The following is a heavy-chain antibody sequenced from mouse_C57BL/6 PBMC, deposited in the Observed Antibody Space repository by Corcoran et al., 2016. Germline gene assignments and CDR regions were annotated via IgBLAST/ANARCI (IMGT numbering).Heavy chain of an antibody. J-gene: IGHJ3*01. CDR2: IYPGDGDT. D-gene: IGHD2-5*01. V-gene: IGHV1-80*01. CDR1: GYAFSSYW. CDR3: ARSGPYSNSFAY. Sequence: QIQLQQSGAELVKPGASVKISGKASGYAFSSYWMNWVKQRPGKGLEWIGQIYPGDGDTNYNGKFKGKATLTADKSSSTAYMQLSSLTSEDSAVYFCARSGPYSNSFAYWGQGTLVTVSA.